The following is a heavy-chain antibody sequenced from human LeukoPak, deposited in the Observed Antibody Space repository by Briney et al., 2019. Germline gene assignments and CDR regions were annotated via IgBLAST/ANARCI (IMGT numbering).Heavy chain of an antibody. CDR1: GFTFSGYS. D-gene: IGHD6-19*01. V-gene: IGHV3-21*01. CDR3: AREAVAGTEGYYYYMDV. Sequence: GGSLRLSCGASGFTFSGYSMNWVRQAPGKGLEWVSSISTSSSYIYYADSVKGRFTISRDNAKKSLYLQMNSLRAEDTAVYYCAREAVAGTEGYYYYMDVWGKGTTVTVSS. J-gene: IGHJ6*03. CDR2: ISTSSSYI.